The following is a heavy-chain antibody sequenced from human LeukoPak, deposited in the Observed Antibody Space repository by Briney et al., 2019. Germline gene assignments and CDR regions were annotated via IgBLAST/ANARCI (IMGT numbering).Heavy chain of an antibody. CDR1: GYTFTSYG. J-gene: IGHJ4*02. CDR2: ISAYNGNT. Sequence: ASVKVSCKASGYTFTSYGISWVRQAPGQGREWMGWISAYNGNTNYAQKLQGRVTMTTDTSTSTAYMELRSLRSDDTAVYYCARVRSGRSTSFGVVIKPWHRPYDYWGQGTLVTVSP. CDR3: ARVRSGRSTSFGVVIKPWHRPYDY. V-gene: IGHV1-18*01. D-gene: IGHD3-3*01.